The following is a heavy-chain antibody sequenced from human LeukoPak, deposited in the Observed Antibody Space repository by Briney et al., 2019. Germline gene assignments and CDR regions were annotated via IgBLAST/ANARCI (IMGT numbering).Heavy chain of an antibody. V-gene: IGHV1-8*01. D-gene: IGHD6-13*01. CDR3: ARARLTSRRAYSSSLSWFDP. CDR1: GYTFTSYD. Sequence: ASAKVSCKASGYTFTSYDINWVRQATGQGLEWMGWMNPNSGNTGYAQKFQGRVTMTRNTSISTAYMELSSLRSEDTAVYYCARARLTSRRAYSSSLSWFDPWGQGTLVTVSS. J-gene: IGHJ5*02. CDR2: MNPNSGNT.